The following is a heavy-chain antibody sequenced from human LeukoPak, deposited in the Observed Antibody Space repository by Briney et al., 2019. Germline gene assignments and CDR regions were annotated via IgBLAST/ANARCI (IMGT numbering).Heavy chain of an antibody. D-gene: IGHD3-3*01. J-gene: IGHJ4*02. V-gene: IGHV3-11*04. CDR2: ISSSGSTI. CDR1: GFTFSDYY. Sequence: GGSLRLSCAASGFTFSDYYMSWIRRAPGKGLEWVSYISSSGSTIYYADSLKGRFTISRDNAKNSLYLQMNSLRAEDTAVYYCARGYYNFWSGYRAEYYLDYWGQGTLVTVSS. CDR3: ARGYYNFWSGYRAEYYLDY.